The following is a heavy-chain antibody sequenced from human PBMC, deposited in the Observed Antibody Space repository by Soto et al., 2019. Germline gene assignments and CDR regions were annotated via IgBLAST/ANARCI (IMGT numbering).Heavy chain of an antibody. CDR2: ISAYNGKT. CDR3: ARDLPPVDY. V-gene: IGHV1-18*01. J-gene: IGHJ4*02. Sequence: QIQLVQSGAEVKKPGASVKVSCKAPGYTFSSYHITWVRQAPGQGLEWMGWISAYNGKTNYAQNLQGRVTMTTDPSTSTAYMELRSLRSDDTAVYYCARDLPPVDYWGQGTLVTVSS. CDR1: GYTFSSYH.